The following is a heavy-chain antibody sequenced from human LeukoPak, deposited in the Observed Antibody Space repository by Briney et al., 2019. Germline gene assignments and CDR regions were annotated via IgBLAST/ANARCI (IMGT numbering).Heavy chain of an antibody. Sequence: ASVKVSCKASGYTFTSYYMHRVRQAPGQGLEWMGIINPSGGSTSYAQKFQGRVTMTRDTSTSTVYMELSSLRSDDTAVYYCARDTAMVRGVKSALFDYWGQGTLVTVSS. J-gene: IGHJ4*02. CDR3: ARDTAMVRGVKSALFDY. D-gene: IGHD3-10*01. V-gene: IGHV1-46*01. CDR1: GYTFTSYY. CDR2: INPSGGST.